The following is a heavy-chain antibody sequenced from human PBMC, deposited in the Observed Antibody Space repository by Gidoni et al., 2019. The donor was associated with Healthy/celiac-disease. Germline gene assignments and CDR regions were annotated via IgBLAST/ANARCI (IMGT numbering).Heavy chain of an antibody. D-gene: IGHD6-19*01. Sequence: QVQLQQWGAGLLKPSETLSLTCAVYGGSFSGYYWSWIRQPPGKGLGWIGEINHSGSTNYNPSLKSRVTISVDTSKNQFSLKLSSVTAADTAVYYCARASRRWLQQSLGYWGQGTLVTVSS. CDR3: ARASRRWLQQSLGY. V-gene: IGHV4-34*01. CDR1: GGSFSGYY. J-gene: IGHJ4*02. CDR2: INHSGST.